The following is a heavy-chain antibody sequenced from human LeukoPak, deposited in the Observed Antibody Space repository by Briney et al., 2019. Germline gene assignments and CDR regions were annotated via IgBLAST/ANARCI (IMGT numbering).Heavy chain of an antibody. D-gene: IGHD2-15*01. J-gene: IGHJ6*03. V-gene: IGHV3-21*01. CDR1: GFTCSSYK. CDR3: ARDPGYCSGGSCQYYYYYYMDV. CDR2: ISSSSIYI. Sequence: GRSLRLYCGASGFTCSSYKMICVGQPPGKCPDSVSSISSSSIYIYYVDSVKGRFTISRDNAKNSLYLQMNSLRAEDTAVYYCARDPGYCSGGSCQYYYYYYMDVWGKGTTVTVSS.